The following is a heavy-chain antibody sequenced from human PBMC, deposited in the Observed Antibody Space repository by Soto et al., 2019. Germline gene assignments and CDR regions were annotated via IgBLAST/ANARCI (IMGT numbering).Heavy chain of an antibody. CDR3: AKDGSWVTIFGVVIIPDPYYYGMDV. V-gene: IGHV3-23*01. CDR1: GFTFSSYA. CDR2: ISGSGGST. D-gene: IGHD3-3*01. J-gene: IGHJ6*02. Sequence: PGGSLRLSCAASGFTFSSYAMSWVRQAPGKGLEWVSAISGSGGSTYYADSVKGRFTISRDNSKNTLYLQMNSLRAEDTAVYYCAKDGSWVTIFGVVIIPDPYYYGMDVWGQGTTVTVSS.